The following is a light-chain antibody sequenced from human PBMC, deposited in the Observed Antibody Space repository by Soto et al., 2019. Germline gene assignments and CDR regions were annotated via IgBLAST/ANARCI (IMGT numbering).Light chain of an antibody. CDR1: QSISVW. CDR3: QQYNGYSTWT. CDR2: KAS. Sequence: DIQRTQSPSTLSASIGDRVTITCRANQSISVWLAWYQQKPGKAPKVLIYKASRLESGVPSRFSGSGSGTEFTLTISSLQPDDFATYYCQQYNGYSTWTFGQGTKVDIK. J-gene: IGKJ1*01. V-gene: IGKV1-5*03.